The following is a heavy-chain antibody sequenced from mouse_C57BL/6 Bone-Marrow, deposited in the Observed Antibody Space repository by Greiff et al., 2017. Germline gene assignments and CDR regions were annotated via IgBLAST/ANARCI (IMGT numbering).Heavy chain of an antibody. D-gene: IGHD4-1*01. CDR1: GFTFSDYY. J-gene: IGHJ1*03. CDR2: INYDGSST. V-gene: IGHV5-16*01. Sequence: DVKLVESEGGLVQPGSSMKLSCTASGFTFSDYYMAWVRQVPEKGLEWVANINYDGSSTYYLDSLKSRFIISRDNAKNILYLQMSSLKSEDTATYYCARDQGGTRYWYFDVWGTGTTVTVSS. CDR3: ARDQGGTRYWYFDV.